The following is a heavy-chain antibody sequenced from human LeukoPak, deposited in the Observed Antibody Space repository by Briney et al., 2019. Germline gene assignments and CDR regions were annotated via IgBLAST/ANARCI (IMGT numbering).Heavy chain of an antibody. CDR1: GGSISTYY. Sequence: PSETLSLTCTVSGGSISTYYWSWIRQPPGKGLEWIGYIYYTGSTNYNPSLNSRLTISVDTSKNQFSLKLTSVTAADTAVYYCARYASGTYRQFDYWGQGTLVTVSS. D-gene: IGHD3-10*01. J-gene: IGHJ4*02. CDR3: ARYASGTYRQFDY. CDR2: IYYTGST. V-gene: IGHV4-59*01.